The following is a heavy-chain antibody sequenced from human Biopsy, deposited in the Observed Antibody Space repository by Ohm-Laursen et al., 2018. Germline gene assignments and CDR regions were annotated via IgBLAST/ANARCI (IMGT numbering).Heavy chain of an antibody. Sequence: SVKVSRNAPGGTFSNYGANWVRQAPGQGLEWLGGNIPILGTGNSAQKFQDRATVAADTSTSTATMELRSLRSDDTAVYYCATKLTGYFHHWGQGTLVIVSS. V-gene: IGHV1-69*06. CDR2: NIPILGTG. CDR1: GGTFSNYG. D-gene: IGHD3-9*01. CDR3: ATKLTGYFHH. J-gene: IGHJ1*01.